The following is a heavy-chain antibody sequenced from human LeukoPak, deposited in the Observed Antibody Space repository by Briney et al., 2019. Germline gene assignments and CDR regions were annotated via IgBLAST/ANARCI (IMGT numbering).Heavy chain of an antibody. Sequence: GGSLRLSCAASGFTFSSYWMSWVRQAPGKGLEWVANIKQDGSEKYYVDSVKGRFTISRDNAKNSLYLQMNSLRAEDTAVYYCAREGEYSGSSYSWFDPWGQGTLVTVSS. J-gene: IGHJ5*02. V-gene: IGHV3-7*01. CDR3: AREGEYSGSSYSWFDP. CDR1: GFTFSSYW. D-gene: IGHD1-26*01. CDR2: IKQDGSEK.